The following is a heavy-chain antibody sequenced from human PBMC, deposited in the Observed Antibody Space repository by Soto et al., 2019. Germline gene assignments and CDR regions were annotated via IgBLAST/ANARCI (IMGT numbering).Heavy chain of an antibody. D-gene: IGHD6-13*01. V-gene: IGHV2-70*01. Sequence: SGPTLVNPTQTLTLTCTFSGFSLSTSGMCVSWIRQPPGKALEWLALIDWDDDKYYSTSLKTRLTISKDTSKNQVVLTMTNMDPVDTATYYCARMMAAAGTTPLSYYYYGMDVWGQGTTVTVSS. CDR2: IDWDDDK. CDR1: GFSLSTSGMC. CDR3: ARMMAAAGTTPLSYYYYGMDV. J-gene: IGHJ6*02.